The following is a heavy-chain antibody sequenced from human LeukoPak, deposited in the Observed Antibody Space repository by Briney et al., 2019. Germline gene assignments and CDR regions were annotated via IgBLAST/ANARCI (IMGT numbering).Heavy chain of an antibody. D-gene: IGHD3-16*02. CDR2: ISSSSSYI. V-gene: IGHV3-21*01. CDR1: GFTFSSYA. J-gene: IGHJ4*02. CDR3: ARASPRGRRITFGGVIV. Sequence: GGSLRLSXAASGFTFSSYAMNWVRQAPGKGLEWVSSISSSSSYIYYADSVKGRFTISRDNAKNSLYLQMNSLRAEDTAVYYCARASPRGRRITFGGVIVWGQGTLVTVSS.